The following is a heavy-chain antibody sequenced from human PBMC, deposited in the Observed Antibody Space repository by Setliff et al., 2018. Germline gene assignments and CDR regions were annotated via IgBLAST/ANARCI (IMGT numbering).Heavy chain of an antibody. V-gene: IGHV4-59*01. CDR1: GDSISGYF. D-gene: IGHD3-10*01. CDR3: ARQPSSGSYYNPRPYYFDF. Sequence: SETLSLTCIVSGDSISGYFWSWIRQAPGKGLEWIGYIQKRGSTTTNYNPSLKSRVTMSVDTSKDQFSLNLRSVTAADTAVYYCARQPSSGSYYNPRPYYFDFWGQGTLVTVSS. CDR2: IQKRGSTTT. J-gene: IGHJ4*02.